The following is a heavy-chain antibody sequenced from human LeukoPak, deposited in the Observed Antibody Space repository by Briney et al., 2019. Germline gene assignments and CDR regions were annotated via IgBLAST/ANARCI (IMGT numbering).Heavy chain of an antibody. Sequence: SETLSLTCTVSGGSISSSSYYWGWIRQPPGKGLEWIGSIYYSGSTYYNPSLKSRVTISVDTSKNQFSLKLSSVTAADTAVYYCARGPTTVTSWFDPWGQGTLVTVSS. V-gene: IGHV4-39*07. CDR3: ARGPTTVTSWFDP. J-gene: IGHJ5*02. CDR2: IYYSGST. CDR1: GGSISSSSYY. D-gene: IGHD4-17*01.